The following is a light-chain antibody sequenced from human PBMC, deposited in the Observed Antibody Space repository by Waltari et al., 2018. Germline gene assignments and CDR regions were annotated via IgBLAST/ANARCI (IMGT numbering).Light chain of an antibody. Sequence: QSVLTQPPSVSGAPGQRVTISCTGSSPNIGADYDVHWYQQLPGTAPKLLISGTHNRPSGVPDRFSGSKSGTSASLAITGLQAEDEADYFCQSYDSSLSDSYVFGTGTKVTVL. V-gene: IGLV1-40*01. CDR3: QSYDSSLSDSYV. CDR1: SPNIGADYD. J-gene: IGLJ1*01. CDR2: GTH.